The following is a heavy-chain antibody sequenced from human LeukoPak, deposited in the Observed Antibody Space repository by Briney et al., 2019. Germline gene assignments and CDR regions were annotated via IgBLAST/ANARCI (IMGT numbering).Heavy chain of an antibody. Sequence: PSETLSLTCTVSGGSISSYYWSWIRQPPGKGLEWLGYIYYSGSTNYNPSLKSRVTISVDTSKNQFSLKLSSVTAADTAVYYCARDGARAAAGRGVFDYWGQGALVTVSS. D-gene: IGHD6-13*01. CDR2: IYYSGST. CDR1: GGSISSYY. V-gene: IGHV4-59*01. J-gene: IGHJ4*02. CDR3: ARDGARAAAGRGVFDY.